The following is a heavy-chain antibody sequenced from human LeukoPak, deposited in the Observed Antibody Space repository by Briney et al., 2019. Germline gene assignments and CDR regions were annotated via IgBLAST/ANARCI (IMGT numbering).Heavy chain of an antibody. Sequence: GGSLRLSCTASGFTFSSYWTSWVRQAPGKGLEWVANIKKDGSEKYYVDSVKGRFTISRDNAKTSLYLQMNSLRAEDTAVYYCARDDSSGFDYWGQGTLVTVSS. CDR2: IKKDGSEK. V-gene: IGHV3-7*01. J-gene: IGHJ4*02. CDR1: GFTFSSYW. D-gene: IGHD3-22*01. CDR3: ARDDSSGFDY.